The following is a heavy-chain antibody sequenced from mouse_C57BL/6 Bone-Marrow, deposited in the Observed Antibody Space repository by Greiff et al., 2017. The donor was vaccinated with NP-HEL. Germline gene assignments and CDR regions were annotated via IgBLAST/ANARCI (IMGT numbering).Heavy chain of an antibody. J-gene: IGHJ4*01. CDR3: ARSRLYYDPFYAMDY. CDR1: GYTFTDYY. V-gene: IGHV1-19*01. CDR2: INPYNGGT. Sequence: VQLKQSGPVLVKPGASVKMSCKASGYTFTDYYMNWVKQSHGKSLEWIGVINPYNGGTSYNQKFKGKATLTVDKSSSTAYMELNSLTSEDSAVYYCARSRLYYDPFYAMDYWGQGTSVTVSS. D-gene: IGHD2-4*01.